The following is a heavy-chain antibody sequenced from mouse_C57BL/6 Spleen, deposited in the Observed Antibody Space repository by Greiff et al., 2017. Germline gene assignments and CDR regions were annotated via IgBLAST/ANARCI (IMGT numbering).Heavy chain of an antibody. CDR1: GYAFSSYW. D-gene: IGHD2-5*01. Sequence: VQLQQSGAELVKPGASVKISCKASGYAFSSYWMNWVKQRPGKGLEWIGQIYPGDGDTNYNGKFKGKATLTADKSSSTAYMQLSSLTSEDSAVYFCAREGSNSFFDYGGQGTTLTVSS. J-gene: IGHJ2*01. CDR3: AREGSNSFFDY. CDR2: IYPGDGDT. V-gene: IGHV1-80*01.